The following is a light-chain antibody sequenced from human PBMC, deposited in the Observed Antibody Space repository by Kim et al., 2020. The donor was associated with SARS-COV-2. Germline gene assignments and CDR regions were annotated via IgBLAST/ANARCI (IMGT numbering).Light chain of an antibody. V-gene: IGLV2-14*03. CDR2: DVV. Sequence: QSALTQPASVSGSPGQSITISCKGTSTDVGDYNYVSWYLQHPGTAPKLIIYDVVRRTSGISSRFSASKSGNTASLTISGLQPEDEADYYCSSYTSSSTVVFGGGTQLTVL. CDR3: SSYTSSSTVV. CDR1: STDVGDYNY. J-gene: IGLJ3*02.